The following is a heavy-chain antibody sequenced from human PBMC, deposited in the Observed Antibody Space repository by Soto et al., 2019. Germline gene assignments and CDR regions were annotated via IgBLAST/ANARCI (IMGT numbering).Heavy chain of an antibody. D-gene: IGHD3-10*01. CDR1: GFTFSSYA. Sequence: GGSLRLSCAASGFTFSSYAMSWVRQAPGEGLEWVSAISSNGGSTYYANSVKGRFTISRDNSKNTLYLQMGSLRAEDMAVYYCARGPLSHFVVRGVTNLIDYWGQGTLVSVSS. V-gene: IGHV3-64*01. CDR3: ARGPLSHFVVRGVTNLIDY. J-gene: IGHJ4*02. CDR2: ISSNGGST.